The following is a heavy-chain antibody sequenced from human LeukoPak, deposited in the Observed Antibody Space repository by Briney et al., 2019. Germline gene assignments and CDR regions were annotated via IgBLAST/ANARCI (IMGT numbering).Heavy chain of an antibody. CDR2: IWYDGSNK. Sequence: GRSLTLSCAASGFTFSSYGMHWVRQAPCTGLDLVALIWYDGSNKYYADSVKGRFTISRDNSKIPVYLQMNSLRAEDTAVYYCASRRGGIVGDYWGQGTLVTVSS. D-gene: IGHD2-15*01. CDR1: GFTFSSYG. CDR3: ASRRGGIVGDY. J-gene: IGHJ4*02. V-gene: IGHV3-33*01.